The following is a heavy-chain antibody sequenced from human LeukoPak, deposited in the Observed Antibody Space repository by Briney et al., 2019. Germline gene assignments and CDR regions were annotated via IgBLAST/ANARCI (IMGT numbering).Heavy chain of an antibody. V-gene: IGHV4-59*01. D-gene: IGHD3-3*01. Sequence: SETLSLTCTVSGGSISSYYWSWIRQPPGKGLEWIGYIYYSGSTNYNPSLKSRVTISVDTSKNPFSLKLSSVTAADTAVYYCARGKLRFLEWLLDWFDPWGQGTLVTVSS. CDR3: ARGKLRFLEWLLDWFDP. J-gene: IGHJ5*02. CDR1: GGSISSYY. CDR2: IYYSGST.